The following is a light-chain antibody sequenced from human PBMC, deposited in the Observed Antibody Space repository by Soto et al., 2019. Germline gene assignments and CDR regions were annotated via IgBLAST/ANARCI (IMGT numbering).Light chain of an antibody. V-gene: IGLV2-23*01. Sequence: QSALTQPASVSGSPGQSITISCNETSSDVGTYKFVSWYQQHPGKVPTLMIHEGTKRPSGVSNRFSGSKSGNTATLTISGLQSEDEANDYCCSYAGTSFGVFGGGTKLTVL. J-gene: IGLJ3*02. CDR3: CSYAGTSFGV. CDR1: SSDVGTYKF. CDR2: EGT.